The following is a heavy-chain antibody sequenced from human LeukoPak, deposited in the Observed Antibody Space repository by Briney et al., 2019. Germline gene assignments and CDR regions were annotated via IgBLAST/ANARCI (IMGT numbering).Heavy chain of an antibody. Sequence: GGSLRLSCVASGFTFSSHAMSWVRQGPGKGLGWVSSITDSGGSTYHADSVKGRFTISRDNSKNTLYLQMNSLRAEDTAVYYCAKDLPICGWSFDSWGQGTLVTVSA. CDR1: GFTFSSHA. CDR3: AKDLPICGWSFDS. J-gene: IGHJ4*02. V-gene: IGHV3-23*01. CDR2: ITDSGGST. D-gene: IGHD6-19*01.